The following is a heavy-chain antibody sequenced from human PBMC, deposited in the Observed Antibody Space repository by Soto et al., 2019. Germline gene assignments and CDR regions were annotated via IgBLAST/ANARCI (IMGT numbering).Heavy chain of an antibody. V-gene: IGHV3-23*01. CDR3: AKSFWPGSSRHPGPFFDY. D-gene: IGHD6-13*01. J-gene: IGHJ4*02. CDR2: ISGSAGST. CDR1: GFTFSNNA. Sequence: EVQLLESGGGLVQPGGSLRLSCAASGFTFSNNAMSWVRQAPGKGLEWVSVISGSAGSTYYADSVQGRFTLSRDNSKNTLYLQMNSLRAEDTAVYYCAKSFWPGSSRHPGPFFDYWGQGTLVTVSS.